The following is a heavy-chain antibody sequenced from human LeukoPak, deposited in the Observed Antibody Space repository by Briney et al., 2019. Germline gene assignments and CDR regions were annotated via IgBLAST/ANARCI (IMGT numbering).Heavy chain of an antibody. J-gene: IGHJ4*02. V-gene: IGHV1-8*01. D-gene: IGHD6-19*01. CDR2: MNPNSGNT. CDR3: ASVVVAGHSFDY. CDR1: GYTFTSYD. Sequence: ASVKVSCKASGYTFTSYDINWVRRATGQGLEWMGWMNPNSGNTGYAQKFQGRVTMTRNTSISTAYMELSSLRSEDTAVYYCASVVVAGHSFDYWGQGTLVTVSS.